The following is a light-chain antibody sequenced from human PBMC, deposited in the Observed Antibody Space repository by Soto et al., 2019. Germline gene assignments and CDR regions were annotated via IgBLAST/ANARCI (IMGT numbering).Light chain of an antibody. CDR1: QGTSNY. J-gene: IGKJ1*01. CDR3: QQYYIAPQT. CDR2: AAS. V-gene: IGKV1-27*01. Sequence: DIQMTQSPSSLSASVGDRVIITCRASQGTSNYVAWYQQKPGKVPKVLIYAASTLQSGVPSRFSGSGSGTDFTLTISSLLPEDVATYYCQQYYIAPQTFGRGTKVEI.